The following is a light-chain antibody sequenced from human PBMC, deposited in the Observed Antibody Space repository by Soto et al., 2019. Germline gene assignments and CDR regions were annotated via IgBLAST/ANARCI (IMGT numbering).Light chain of an antibody. J-gene: IGLJ1*01. V-gene: IGLV4-69*01. CDR3: QTWGTGLYYV. CDR2: LNSDGSH. CDR1: SGHSSYA. Sequence: QLVLTQSPSASASLGASVKLTCTLSSGHSSYAIAWHQQQPEKGPRYLMKLNSDGSHSKGDGIPDRFSGSSSGAERYLTISSLQSEDEADYYCQTWGTGLYYVFGTGTKVNVL.